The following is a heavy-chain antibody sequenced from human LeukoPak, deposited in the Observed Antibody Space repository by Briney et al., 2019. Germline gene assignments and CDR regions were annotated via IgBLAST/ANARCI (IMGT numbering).Heavy chain of an antibody. Sequence: SVKVSCKASGGTFSSYAISWVRQAPGQGLEWMGGIIPIFGTANYAQKFQGRVTITADDSTSTAYMELSSLRSEDTAVYYCARGPDCSSTSCYPPYYYGMDVWGKGTTVTVSS. CDR2: IIPIFGTA. CDR1: GGTFSSYA. V-gene: IGHV1-69*13. J-gene: IGHJ6*04. CDR3: ARGPDCSSTSCYPPYYYGMDV. D-gene: IGHD2-2*01.